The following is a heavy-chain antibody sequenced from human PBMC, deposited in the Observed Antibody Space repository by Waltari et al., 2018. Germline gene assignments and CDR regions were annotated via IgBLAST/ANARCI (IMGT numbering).Heavy chain of an antibody. CDR3: ATYIGASIGTAAFDV. CDR1: GGPITSNRHY. J-gene: IGHJ3*01. CDR2: ISYSGAT. D-gene: IGHD5-12*01. V-gene: IGHV4-39*01. Sequence: QLHLQESGPGLVKPSETLSLTCSVSGGPITSNRHYWGWIRQPPGKGPEWTGTISYSGATYNNPSLKSRVTISVDTSKNQYSLKLTSVTAADTAVYYCATYIGASIGTAAFDVWGQGTMVTVSS.